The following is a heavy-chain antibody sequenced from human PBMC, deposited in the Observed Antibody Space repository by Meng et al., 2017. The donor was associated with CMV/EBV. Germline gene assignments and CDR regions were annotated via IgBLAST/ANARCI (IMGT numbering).Heavy chain of an antibody. Sequence: GESLKISCAASGFTFSSYAMSWVRQAPGKGLEWVSAISGSGGSTYYADSVKGRFTISRDNSKNTLYLQMNSLRAEDTAVYYCARGGVVGAFDIWGQGTMVTVSS. CDR1: GFTFSSYA. V-gene: IGHV3-23*01. CDR3: ARGGVVGAFDI. J-gene: IGHJ3*02. CDR2: ISGSGGST. D-gene: IGHD2-15*01.